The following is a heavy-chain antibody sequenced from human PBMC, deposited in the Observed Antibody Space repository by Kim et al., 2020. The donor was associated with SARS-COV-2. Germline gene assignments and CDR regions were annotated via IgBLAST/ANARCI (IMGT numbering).Heavy chain of an antibody. CDR2: INWNGGST. CDR3: AREGVHLVVYATNWFDP. J-gene: IGHJ5*02. V-gene: IGHV3-20*04. Sequence: GGSLRLSCAASGFTFDDYGMSWVRQAPGKGLEWVSGINWNGGSTGYADSVKGRFTISRDNAKNSLYLQMNSLRAEDTALYYCAREGVHLVVYATNWFDPWGQGTLVTVSS. D-gene: IGHD2-8*02. CDR1: GFTFDDYG.